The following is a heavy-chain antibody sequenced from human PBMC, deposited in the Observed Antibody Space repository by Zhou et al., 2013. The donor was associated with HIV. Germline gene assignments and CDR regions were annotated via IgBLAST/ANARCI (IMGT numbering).Heavy chain of an antibody. CDR2: IIPILNLT. Sequence: QVQLVQSEAAVKKPGSSVKVSCKTSGDTFTNYDFTWVRRAPGQGLEWMGRIIPILNLTNYAQKFQGRLSITADKSTSTVYMDLSSLRSDDTAVYYCARVRDGYNSGEYYFDYWGQGTLVTVAS. D-gene: IGHD5-12*01. J-gene: IGHJ4*02. V-gene: IGHV1-69*04. CDR1: GDTFTNYD. CDR3: ARVRDGYNSGEYYFDY.